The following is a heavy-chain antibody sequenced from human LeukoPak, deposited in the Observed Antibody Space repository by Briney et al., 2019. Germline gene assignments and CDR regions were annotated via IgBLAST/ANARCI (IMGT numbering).Heavy chain of an antibody. Sequence: PGGSLRLACAASGFTFSSYSMNWVRQAPGKGLEWVSSISSSSSYIYYADSVKGRFTISRDNAKNSLYLQMNSLRAEDTAVYYCARIGEEVAGTSDSLYYMDVRGKGTTVTVSS. CDR1: GFTFSSYS. J-gene: IGHJ6*03. D-gene: IGHD6-19*01. V-gene: IGHV3-21*01. CDR3: ARIGEEVAGTSDSLYYMDV. CDR2: ISSSSSYI.